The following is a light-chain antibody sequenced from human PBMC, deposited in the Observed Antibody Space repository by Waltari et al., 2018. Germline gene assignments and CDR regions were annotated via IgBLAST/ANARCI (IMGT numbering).Light chain of an antibody. J-gene: IGLJ3*02. Sequence: QAGLTQPPSMSKGLRKTATLTCTGNSNNVAYQGAAWLQQHQGHPPKVLSYRNNNRPSGISERFSASRSGNAASLTITGLQAEDEADYYCSAWDRSLGAWVFGGGTKLTVL. CDR2: RNN. CDR3: SAWDRSLGAWV. CDR1: SNNVAYQG. V-gene: IGLV10-54*04.